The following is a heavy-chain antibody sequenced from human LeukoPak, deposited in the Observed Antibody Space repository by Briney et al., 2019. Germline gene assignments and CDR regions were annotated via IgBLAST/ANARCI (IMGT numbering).Heavy chain of an antibody. D-gene: IGHD2-2*01. V-gene: IGHV4-4*07. Sequence: SETLSLTCTVSGGSISNYYWSWIRQPAGKGLEWIGRIYTSGSTYYNPSLNSRVIISVDKSKNQFSLKLSSVTAADTAVYYCARMEYCSSTSCPDAFDIWGQRTMVTVSS. CDR3: ARMEYCSSTSCPDAFDI. CDR1: GGSISNYY. J-gene: IGHJ3*02. CDR2: IYTSGST.